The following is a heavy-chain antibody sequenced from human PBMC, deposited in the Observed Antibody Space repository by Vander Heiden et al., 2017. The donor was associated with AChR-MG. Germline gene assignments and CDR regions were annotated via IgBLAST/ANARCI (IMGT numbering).Heavy chain of an antibody. V-gene: IGHV3-30-3*01. Sequence: QVQLVESGGGVVQPGRSLRLSCAASGFTFSSYAMHWVRQAPGKGLEWVAVISYDGSNKYYADSVKGRFTISRDNSKNTLYLQMNSLRAEDTAVYYCASSQFNYYDSSGYYVYWGQGTLVTVSS. CDR1: GFTFSSYA. CDR3: ASSQFNYYDSSGYYVY. CDR2: ISYDGSNK. D-gene: IGHD3-22*01. J-gene: IGHJ4*02.